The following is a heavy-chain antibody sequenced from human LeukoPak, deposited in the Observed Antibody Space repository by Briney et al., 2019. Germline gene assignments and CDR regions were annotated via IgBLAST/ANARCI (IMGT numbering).Heavy chain of an antibody. J-gene: IGHJ4*02. Sequence: GGSLRLSCAASGFTFSDYYTSWIRQAPGKGLEWVSYISSSGSTIYYADSVKGRFTISRGNAKNSLYLQMNSLRAEDTAVYYCARPRWNYYYFDYWGQGALVTVSS. D-gene: IGHD1-7*01. CDR3: ARPRWNYYYFDY. CDR2: ISSSGSTI. CDR1: GFTFSDYY. V-gene: IGHV3-11*04.